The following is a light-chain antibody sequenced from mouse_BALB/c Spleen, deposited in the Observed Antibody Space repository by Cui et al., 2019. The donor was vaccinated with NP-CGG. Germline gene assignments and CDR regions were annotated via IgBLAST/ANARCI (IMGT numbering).Light chain of an antibody. J-gene: IGLJ1*01. CDR1: TGAVISSNY. CDR3: ALWYSNHWL. V-gene: IGLV1*01. Sequence: QAVVPLESALTTSPGATVTLTCRSSTGAVISSNYANWVQEKPDHLFTGLICGTNNRVPGVPARFSGSLIGDKAALTITGAQTEDEAIYFCALWYSNHWLFGGGTKLTVL. CDR2: GTN.